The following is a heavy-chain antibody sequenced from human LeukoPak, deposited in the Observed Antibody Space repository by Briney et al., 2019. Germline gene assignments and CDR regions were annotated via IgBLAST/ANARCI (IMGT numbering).Heavy chain of an antibody. D-gene: IGHD3-22*01. Sequence: SVKVSCKASGGTFSSYAISWVRQAPGQGLEWMGGIIPIFGTANYAQKFQARVTITTDESTSTAYMELSSLRSEDTAVYYCARVHLGYDSSVQWYFDLWGRGTLVTVSS. CDR2: IIPIFGTA. V-gene: IGHV1-69*05. J-gene: IGHJ2*01. CDR1: GGTFSSYA. CDR3: ARVHLGYDSSVQWYFDL.